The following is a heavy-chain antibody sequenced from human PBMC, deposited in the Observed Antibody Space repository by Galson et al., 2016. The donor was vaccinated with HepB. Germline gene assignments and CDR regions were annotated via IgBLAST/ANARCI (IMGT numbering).Heavy chain of an antibody. Sequence: LSLTCTVSGGSISSYYWSWIRQPPGKGLEWIAYIYYSGTTNYNPSLKSRVTISVDTFKNQFSLKMNSVTAADTAVYYCARGRGGSCSPFEHWGQGTLVPVSS. CDR2: IYYSGTT. CDR3: ARGRGGSCSPFEH. D-gene: IGHD6-19*01. V-gene: IGHV4-59*01. J-gene: IGHJ4*02. CDR1: GGSISSYY.